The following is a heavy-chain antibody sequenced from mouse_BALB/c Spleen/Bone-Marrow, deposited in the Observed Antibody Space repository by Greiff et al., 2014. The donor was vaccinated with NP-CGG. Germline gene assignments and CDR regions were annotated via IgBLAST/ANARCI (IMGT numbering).Heavy chain of an antibody. J-gene: IGHJ2*01. D-gene: IGHD3-3*01. CDR3: TRGTRYYFDY. V-gene: IGHV1-69*02. Sequence: VQLQQSGAELVRPGASVKLSCKASGCTFTSYWINWVKQRPGQGLEWIGNIYPSDSYTNYNQKFKDKATLTVDKSSSTAYMQLSSPTSEDSAVYYCTRGTRYYFDYWGQGTTLTVSS. CDR1: GCTFTSYW. CDR2: IYPSDSYT.